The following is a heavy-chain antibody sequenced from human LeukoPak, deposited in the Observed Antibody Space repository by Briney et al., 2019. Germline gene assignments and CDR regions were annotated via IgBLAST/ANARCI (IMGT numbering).Heavy chain of an antibody. CDR2: IYYSGST. CDR3: AVGHYYHSSGYLFDS. Sequence: TLSLTCTVSGGSISTGDYYWSWIRQPPGKGLEWIGYIYYSGSTYYNPSLKSRLTISVDTSKNQFSLKLSSVPAADTAVYYCAVGHYYHSSGYLFDSWGQGTLVTVSS. J-gene: IGHJ4*02. D-gene: IGHD3-22*01. CDR1: GGSISTGDYY. V-gene: IGHV4-30-4*01.